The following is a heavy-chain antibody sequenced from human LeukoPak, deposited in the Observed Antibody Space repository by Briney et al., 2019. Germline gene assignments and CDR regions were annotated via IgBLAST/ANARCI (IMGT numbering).Heavy chain of an antibody. J-gene: IGHJ4*02. Sequence: ALVKVSCKASGYTFTSYGISWVRQAPGQGLEWMGWISAYNGNTNYAQKLQGRVTMTTDTSTSTAYMELRSLRSDDTAVYYCARVLVGATQPYFDYWGQGTLVTVSS. CDR2: ISAYNGNT. CDR1: GYTFTSYG. D-gene: IGHD1-26*01. V-gene: IGHV1-18*01. CDR3: ARVLVGATQPYFDY.